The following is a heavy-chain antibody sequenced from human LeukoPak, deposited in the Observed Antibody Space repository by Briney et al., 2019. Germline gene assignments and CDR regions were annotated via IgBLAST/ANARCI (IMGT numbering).Heavy chain of an antibody. Sequence: SETLSLTCNVSGGSISSSGYYWAWIRQPPGKGLEWIVSVSYSGSTYYSPSLKSRVTISLYTSKNQFSLKLSSVTAADTAVYYCARDNVVDATSGIDYWGQGTLVTVSS. CDR2: VSYSGST. CDR3: ARDNVVDATSGIDY. CDR1: GGSISSSGYY. D-gene: IGHD2-15*01. V-gene: IGHV4-39*07. J-gene: IGHJ4*02.